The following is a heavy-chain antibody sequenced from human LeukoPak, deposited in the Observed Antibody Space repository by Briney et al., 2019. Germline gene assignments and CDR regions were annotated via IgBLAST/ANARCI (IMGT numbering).Heavy chain of an antibody. CDR3: ARDPGIAAAGPSYYYYYYMDV. D-gene: IGHD6-13*01. CDR2: INHSGST. J-gene: IGHJ6*03. CDR1: GGSFSGYY. Sequence: PSETLSLTCAVYGGSFSGYYWCWIRQPPGKGLEWIGEINHSGSTNYNPSLKSRVTISVDTSKNQFSLKLSSVTAADTAVYYCARDPGIAAAGPSYYYYYYMDVWGKGTTVTVSS. V-gene: IGHV4-34*01.